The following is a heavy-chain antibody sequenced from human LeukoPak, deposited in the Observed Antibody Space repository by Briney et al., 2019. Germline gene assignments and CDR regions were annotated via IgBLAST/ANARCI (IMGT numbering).Heavy chain of an antibody. J-gene: IGHJ4*02. CDR3: ARVDITAAGTRWVDY. CDR2: INHSGST. CDR1: GGSFSGYY. D-gene: IGHD6-13*01. V-gene: IGHV4-34*01. Sequence: SETLSLTCAVYGGSFSGYYWSWIRQPPGKGLEWIGEINHSGSTNYNPSLKSRVTISVDTSKNQFSLKLSSVTAADTAVYYCARVDITAAGTRWVDYWGQGTLVTVSS.